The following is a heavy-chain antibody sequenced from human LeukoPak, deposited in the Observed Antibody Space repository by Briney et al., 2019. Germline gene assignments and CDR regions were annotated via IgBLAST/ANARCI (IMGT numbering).Heavy chain of an antibody. V-gene: IGHV3-11*04. CDR3: ARRLGFSGGWYSLDL. CDR1: GFSFSDFY. Sequence: GGSLRLSCTASGFSFSDFYMSWVRQAPGKGLEWISYMSTTGTTIYYADSVKGRVTISRDNAMNSLYLQMESLRVDDTALYYCARRLGFSGGWYSLDLWGQGTLVSVSS. CDR2: MSTTGTTI. D-gene: IGHD6-19*01. J-gene: IGHJ4*02.